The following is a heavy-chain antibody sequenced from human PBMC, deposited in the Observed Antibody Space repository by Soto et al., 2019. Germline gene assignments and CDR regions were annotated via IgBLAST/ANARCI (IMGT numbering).Heavy chain of an antibody. V-gene: IGHV3-21*01. Sequence: GGSLRLSCTASGFTFDTYTMNWLRQAPGRGLEWVSSISATTTYKYYAASVEGRFTISRDNAKNSLYLQTDSLGAENTAVYYCSRGSASKSAHLWYFELRGRGTLVTVSS. D-gene: IGHD2-15*01. CDR1: GFTFDTYT. J-gene: IGHJ2*01. CDR3: SRGSASKSAHLWYFEL. CDR2: ISATTTYK.